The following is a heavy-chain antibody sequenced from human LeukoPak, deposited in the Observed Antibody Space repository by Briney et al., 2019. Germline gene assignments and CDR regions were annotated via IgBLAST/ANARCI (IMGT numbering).Heavy chain of an antibody. Sequence: GRSLRLSCAASGFTFSSYAMSWVRQAPGKGLEWVSAISGSGGSTYYADSVKGRFTISRDNSKNTLYLQMNSLRAEDTAVYYCAKGITIFGVVIHYGMDVWGQGTTVTVSS. D-gene: IGHD3-3*01. CDR1: GFTFSSYA. CDR3: AKGITIFGVVIHYGMDV. V-gene: IGHV3-23*01. J-gene: IGHJ6*02. CDR2: ISGSGGST.